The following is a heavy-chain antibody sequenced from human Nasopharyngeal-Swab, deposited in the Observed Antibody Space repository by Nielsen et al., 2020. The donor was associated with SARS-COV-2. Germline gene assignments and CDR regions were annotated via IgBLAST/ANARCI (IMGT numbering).Heavy chain of an antibody. Sequence: GESLKISCKAAGYSFSSDWIGWVRQTPGKGLEWMGIIDPGDSDTRYSPSFQGQVTITADKSISTAYLQWSSLKASDTAMYYCATSYSGSYYDAFDVWGQGTMVTVSS. CDR1: GYSFSSDW. CDR3: ATSYSGSYYDAFDV. J-gene: IGHJ3*01. CDR2: IDPGDSDT. V-gene: IGHV5-51*01. D-gene: IGHD1-26*01.